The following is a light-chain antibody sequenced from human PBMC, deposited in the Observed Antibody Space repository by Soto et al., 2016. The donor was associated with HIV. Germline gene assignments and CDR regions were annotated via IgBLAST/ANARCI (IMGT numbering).Light chain of an antibody. CDR3: QQYNSYT. CDR1: QSISSW. Sequence: DIQMTQSPATLSASVGDRVTITCRASQSISSWLAWYQQKPGRAPKLLIYKASTLQSGVPSRFSGSRSGTEFTLTISSLQPDDFATYYCQQYNSYTFGQGTQLEIK. V-gene: IGKV1-5*03. CDR2: KAS. J-gene: IGKJ2*01.